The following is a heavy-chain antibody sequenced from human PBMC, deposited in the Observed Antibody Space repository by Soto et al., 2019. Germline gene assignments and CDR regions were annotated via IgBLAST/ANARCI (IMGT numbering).Heavy chain of an antibody. J-gene: IGHJ6*02. CDR3: ARDRKVRGVPYYYGMDV. CDR1: GGSISSGDYY. Sequence: SETLSLTCTVSGGSISSGDYYWSWIRQPPGKGLEWIGYIYYSGSTYYNPSLKSRVTISVDTSKNQFSLKLSSVTAADTAVYYCARDRKVRGVPYYYGMDVWGQGTTVTVSS. V-gene: IGHV4-30-4*01. D-gene: IGHD3-10*01. CDR2: IYYSGST.